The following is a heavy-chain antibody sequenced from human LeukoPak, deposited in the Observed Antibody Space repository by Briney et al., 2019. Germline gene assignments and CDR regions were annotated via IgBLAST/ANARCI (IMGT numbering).Heavy chain of an antibody. Sequence: GGSLRLSCAASGFTFSTYAVNWVRQAPGKGLEWVAVISYDGSNKYYADSVKGRFTISRDNSKNTLYLQMNSLRAEDTAVYYCARDLQQLGLLDYWGQGTLVTVSS. D-gene: IGHD6-6*01. CDR2: ISYDGSNK. CDR3: ARDLQQLGLLDY. CDR1: GFTFSTYA. V-gene: IGHV3-30-3*01. J-gene: IGHJ4*02.